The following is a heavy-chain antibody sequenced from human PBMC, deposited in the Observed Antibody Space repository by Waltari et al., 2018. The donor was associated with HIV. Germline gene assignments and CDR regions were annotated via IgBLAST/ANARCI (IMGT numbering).Heavy chain of an antibody. CDR1: GGPISSSRYY. CDR2: IYYRGST. CDR3: ASQIGYCSSTSCRPDI. D-gene: IGHD2-2*01. J-gene: IGHJ3*02. Sequence: QLQLQEWLPGLVKPSETLSPTCTVPGGPISSSRYYWGWIRQPPGKGLEWIGSIYYRGSTYYNPSLKSRVTISVDTSKNQFSLKLSSVTAADTAVYYCASQIGYCSSTSCRPDIWGQGTMVTVSS. V-gene: IGHV4-39*01.